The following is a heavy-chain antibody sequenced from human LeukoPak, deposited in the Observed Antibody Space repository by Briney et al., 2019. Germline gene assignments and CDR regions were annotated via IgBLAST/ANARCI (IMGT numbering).Heavy chain of an antibody. CDR1: GYTFTSYG. J-gene: IGHJ6*02. CDR3: ARDRVPMVRGVIPMDV. V-gene: IGHV1-18*01. CDR2: ISAYNGNT. Sequence: ASVKVSCKASGYTFTSYGISWVRQAPGQGLEWMGWISAYNGNTNYARKLQGRVTMTTDTSTSTAYMELRSLRSDDTAVYYCARDRVPMVRGVIPMDVWGQGTTVTVSS. D-gene: IGHD3-10*01.